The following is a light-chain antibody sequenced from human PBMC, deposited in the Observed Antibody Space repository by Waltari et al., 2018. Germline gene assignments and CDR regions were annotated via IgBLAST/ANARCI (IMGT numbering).Light chain of an antibody. CDR3: QQFNNWPPNT. CDR2: GAS. J-gene: IGKJ4*01. CDR1: QSVSNN. Sequence: EIVMTQSPVTLSVSPGERATLSCRASQSVSNNLAWYQQKPGQAPRLLIYGASTRATGIPARFSGSGSGTEFTLTISSLQSEDFALYYCQQFNNWPPNTFGGGTKVEIK. V-gene: IGKV3-15*01.